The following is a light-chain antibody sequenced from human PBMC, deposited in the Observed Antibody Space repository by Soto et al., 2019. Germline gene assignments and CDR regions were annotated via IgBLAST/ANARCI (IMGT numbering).Light chain of an antibody. J-gene: IGKJ2*01. CDR3: QQYDVYPTT. V-gene: IGKV1-5*01. CDR1: QPINSW. Sequence: DLQMTQSPSTLSASVGDRVTITCRASQPINSWLAWYQQRAGEAPKLLIYDASSLDSEVPSRFRGRGSGAEFTLTISNLQPADFATYYCQQYDVYPTTFGQGTKLEI. CDR2: DAS.